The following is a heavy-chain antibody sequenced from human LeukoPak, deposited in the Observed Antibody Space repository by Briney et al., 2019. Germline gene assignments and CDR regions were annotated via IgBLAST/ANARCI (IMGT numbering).Heavy chain of an antibody. CDR3: AREGTTVTFDY. J-gene: IGHJ4*02. V-gene: IGHV3-48*03. CDR1: GFTFSSYE. D-gene: IGHD4-17*01. Sequence: GGSLRLSCAASGFTFSSYEMNWVRQAPGKGLEWVSYISSSGSTIYYADSVKGRSTISRDNAKNSLYLQMNSLRAEDTAVYYCAREGTTVTFDYWGQGTLVNVSS. CDR2: ISSSGSTI.